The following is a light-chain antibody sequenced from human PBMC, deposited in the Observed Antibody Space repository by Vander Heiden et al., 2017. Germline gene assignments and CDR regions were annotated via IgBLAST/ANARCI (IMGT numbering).Light chain of an antibody. V-gene: IGLV1-40*01. CDR1: SSNIGAGYD. Sequence: QTVLTQPPSVAGAQGQRVTISCTGSSSNIGAGYDVHWYQQLPGTAPKLLIYDNNNRPAGVPDRFSGSQSGTAASLAIAGLQAEDEADYYCQSYDRSLSGVVFGGGTKLTVL. J-gene: IGLJ2*01. CDR2: DNN. CDR3: QSYDRSLSGVV.